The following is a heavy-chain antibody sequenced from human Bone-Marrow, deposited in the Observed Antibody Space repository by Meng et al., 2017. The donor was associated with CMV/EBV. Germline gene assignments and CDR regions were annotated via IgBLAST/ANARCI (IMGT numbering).Heavy chain of an antibody. CDR1: GYRLSDYY. CDR2: MNPTSGFA. J-gene: IGHJ3*01. Sequence: ASVKVSCKASGYRLSDYYIHWVRQAPGQGLEWMGWMNPTSGFAHYAQKFQGRVTLTRDTSISTGYMELRRLTSDDTAVYYCARGYNWNHGDSFDLWGQGTLFTVSS. CDR3: ARGYNWNHGDSFDL. V-gene: IGHV1-2*02. D-gene: IGHD1-14*01.